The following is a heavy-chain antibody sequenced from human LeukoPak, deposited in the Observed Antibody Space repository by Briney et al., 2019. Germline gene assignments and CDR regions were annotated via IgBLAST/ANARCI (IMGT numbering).Heavy chain of an antibody. J-gene: IGHJ6*03. V-gene: IGHV4-31*03. Sequence: SQTLSLTCTVSGGSISSGGYYWSWIRQHPGKGLEWIGYIYYSGNTYYNPSLKSRVTISVDTSKNQFSLKLSSVTAADTAVYYCARQLLVNYYMDVWGKGTTVTVSS. CDR1: GGSISSGGYY. CDR2: IYYSGNT. D-gene: IGHD6-13*01. CDR3: ARQLLVNYYMDV.